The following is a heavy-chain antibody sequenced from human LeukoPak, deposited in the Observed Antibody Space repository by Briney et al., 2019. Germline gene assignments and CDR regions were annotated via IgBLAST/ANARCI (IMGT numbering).Heavy chain of an antibody. Sequence: GESLKISCQGSGYSFTNYWISWVRQMPGKGLEWMGIIYPGDSDTKYSPSFEGQVTISVDKSISTAYLQWSSLKASDTAMYYCARSGYSSGWYVGSFDYWGQGTLVTVSS. CDR3: ARSGYSSGWYVGSFDY. D-gene: IGHD6-19*01. CDR1: GYSFTNYW. CDR2: IYPGDSDT. V-gene: IGHV5-51*01. J-gene: IGHJ4*02.